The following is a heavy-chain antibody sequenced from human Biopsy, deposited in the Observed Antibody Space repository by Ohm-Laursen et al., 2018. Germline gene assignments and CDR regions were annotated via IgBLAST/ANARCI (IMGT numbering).Heavy chain of an antibody. D-gene: IGHD3-10*01. CDR2: ASPSGTT. V-gene: IGHV4-4*07. J-gene: IGHJ6*02. CDR1: GASMPDYF. Sequence: SETLSLPCSVSGASMPDYFWSWIWQPAGKGLEGIGRASPSGTTYYNPSLKGRVTISIDESKNQLSLKVTSVTAADTAVFYCAGSRGHYFNGLDVWGQGTTVIVSS. CDR3: AGSRGHYFNGLDV.